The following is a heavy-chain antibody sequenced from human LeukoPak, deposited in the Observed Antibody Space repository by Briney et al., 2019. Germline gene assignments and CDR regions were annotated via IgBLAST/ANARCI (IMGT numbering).Heavy chain of an antibody. V-gene: IGHV3-48*01. CDR2: ISSSSTI. D-gene: IGHD4-11*01. J-gene: IGHJ6*03. CDR1: GFTFSNYW. CDR3: ARESLGTTATYYYYYMDV. Sequence: PGGSLTLSCAASGFTFSNYWMSWVRQAPGKGLEWVSYISSSSTIYYADSVKGRFTISRDNAKNSLYLQMNSLRAEDTAVYYCARESLGTTATYYYYYMDVWGKGTTVTVSS.